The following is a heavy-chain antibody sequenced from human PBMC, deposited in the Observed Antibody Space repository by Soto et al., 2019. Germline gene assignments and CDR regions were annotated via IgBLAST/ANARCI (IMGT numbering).Heavy chain of an antibody. J-gene: IGHJ4*02. CDR1: GFTFDDYA. CDR2: ISWNSGSI. CDR3: AKMGSIFGVVMDFDY. D-gene: IGHD3-3*01. V-gene: IGHV3-9*01. Sequence: QPGGSLRLSCAASGFTFDDYAMHWVRQAPGKGLEWVSGISWNSGSIGYADSVKGRFTISRDNAKNSLYLQMNSLRAEDTALYYCAKMGSIFGVVMDFDYWGQGTLVTVSS.